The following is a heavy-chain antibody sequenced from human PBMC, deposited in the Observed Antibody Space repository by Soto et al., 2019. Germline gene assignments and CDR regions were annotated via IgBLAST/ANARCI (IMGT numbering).Heavy chain of an antibody. J-gene: IGHJ4*02. Sequence: QVHLVESGGGVVQPGRSLRLSCVASGFTFSTYGMHWVRQAPGKGLEWVAVISYDGSNKYYADSVKGRFTISRDNSKNTLYLQMNSLRAEDTAVYYCAKDLTGRGYWGQGTLVTVSS. CDR2: ISYDGSNK. CDR3: AKDLTGRGY. D-gene: IGHD7-27*01. V-gene: IGHV3-30*18. CDR1: GFTFSTYG.